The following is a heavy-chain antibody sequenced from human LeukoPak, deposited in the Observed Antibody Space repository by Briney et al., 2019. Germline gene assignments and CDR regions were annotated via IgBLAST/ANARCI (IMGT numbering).Heavy chain of an antibody. D-gene: IGHD3-22*01. CDR2: INPNSGGT. CDR1: GYTFTGYY. CDR3: ARASRGSYYYDSSGYKIDY. V-gene: IGHV1-2*04. Sequence: ASVKVSCKASGYTFTGYYMHWVRQAPGQGLEWMGWINPNSGGTNYAQKFQGWVTMTRDTSISTAYMELSSLRSEDTAVYYCARASRGSYYYDSSGYKIDYWGQGTLVTVSS. J-gene: IGHJ4*02.